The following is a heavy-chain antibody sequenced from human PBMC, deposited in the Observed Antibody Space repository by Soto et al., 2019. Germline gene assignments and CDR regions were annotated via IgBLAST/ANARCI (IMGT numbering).Heavy chain of an antibody. D-gene: IGHD2-2*02. Sequence: GGSLRLSCVDSGFTFSSYSMNWVRQAPGKGLEWVSSISAFSSPIFYADSVKGRYTISRDNAKNSLYLQMSSLRAEDTAVYYCVRGGRGYTRDDVFDIWGQGTTVTVS. CDR2: ISAFSSPI. CDR3: VRGGRGYTRDDVFDI. J-gene: IGHJ3*02. CDR1: GFTFSSYS. V-gene: IGHV3-21*06.